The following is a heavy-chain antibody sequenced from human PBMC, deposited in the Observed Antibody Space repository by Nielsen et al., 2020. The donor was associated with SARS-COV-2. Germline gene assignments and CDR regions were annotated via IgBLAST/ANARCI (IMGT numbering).Heavy chain of an antibody. J-gene: IGHJ5*02. D-gene: IGHD2-2*01. V-gene: IGHV4-4*02. CDR1: CDSVGSHDW. CDR3: ARGHVVVPAAKRGWFDP. Sequence: SETLSLTCAVSCDSVGSHDWWTWVRQSPGKGLEWIGEVSHSGSTNYNPSLKSRVTLSMDKSKNQFSLKLSSVTAADTAVYYCARGHVVVPAAKRGWFDPWGQGTLVTVSS. CDR2: VSHSGST.